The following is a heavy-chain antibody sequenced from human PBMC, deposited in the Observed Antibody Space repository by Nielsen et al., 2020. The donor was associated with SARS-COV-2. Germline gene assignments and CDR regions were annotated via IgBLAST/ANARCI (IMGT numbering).Heavy chain of an antibody. CDR2: VKNKDNNYAT. CDR1: GFTLSVSS. D-gene: IGHD6-13*01. V-gene: IGHV3-73*01. CDR3: ARVNPSSGSWFDAFDI. Sequence: GESLKISCEASGFTLSVSSVNWNRQAPGKGVEWLGRVKNKDNNYATTYGASVKGRLKISRADSENTAYLEMNSLKSEDSALYFCARVNPSSGSWFDAFDIWGQGTMVTVSS. J-gene: IGHJ3*02.